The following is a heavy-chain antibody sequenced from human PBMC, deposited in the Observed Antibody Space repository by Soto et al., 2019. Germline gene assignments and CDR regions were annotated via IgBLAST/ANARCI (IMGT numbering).Heavy chain of an antibody. V-gene: IGHV1-8*01. D-gene: IGHD6-13*01. Sequence: WASVKVSCKASGYTFTSYDINWVRQATGQGLEWMGWMNPNSGNTGYAQKFQGRVTMTRNTSISTAYMELSSLRSEDTAVYYCARVEDSSSWFNWFDPWGQGTLVTVSS. CDR3: ARVEDSSSWFNWFDP. J-gene: IGHJ5*02. CDR2: MNPNSGNT. CDR1: GYTFTSYD.